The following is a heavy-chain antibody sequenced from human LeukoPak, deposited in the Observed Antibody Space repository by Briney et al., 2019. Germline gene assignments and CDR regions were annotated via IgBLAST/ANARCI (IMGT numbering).Heavy chain of an antibody. CDR2: ISGRSSHI. Sequence: GGSLRLACTGAGFTFSDCYMNWVRQAPGKGLEWISSISGRSSHIYYADSIKGRFTISRDNAKNSLYLQMNSLRDEDTAVYYCTRAFPPLRTAAAGDVWGQGTLVTVSS. CDR1: GFTFSDCY. CDR3: TRAFPPLRTAAAGDV. D-gene: IGHD6-13*01. V-gene: IGHV3-21*01. J-gene: IGHJ4*02.